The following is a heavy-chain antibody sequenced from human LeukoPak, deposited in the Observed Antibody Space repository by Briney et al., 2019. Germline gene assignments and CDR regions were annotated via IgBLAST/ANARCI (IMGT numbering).Heavy chain of an antibody. J-gene: IGHJ4*02. V-gene: IGHV3-30*18. CDR2: ISYDGSNK. CDR1: GFTVSSNY. D-gene: IGHD6-19*01. CDR3: AKEPDSSGWSYYFDY. Sequence: GGSLRLSCAASGFTVSSNYMSWVRQAPGKGLEWVAVISYDGSNKYYADSVKGRFTISRDNSKNTLYLQMNSLRAEDTAVYYCAKEPDSSGWSYYFDYWGQGTLVTVSS.